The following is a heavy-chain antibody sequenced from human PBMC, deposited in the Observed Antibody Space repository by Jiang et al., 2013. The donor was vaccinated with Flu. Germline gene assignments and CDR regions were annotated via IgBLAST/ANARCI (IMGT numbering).Heavy chain of an antibody. V-gene: IGHV7-4-1*02. D-gene: IGHD4-17*01. Sequence: SGSELKKPGASVKVSCKASGYTFNSYAMNWVRQAPGQGLEWMGWINTNTGNPTYAQGFTGRFVFSLDTSVSTAYLQISSLKAEDTAVYYCARARRSVMYAYGDGGLFYYWGQGTLVTVSS. J-gene: IGHJ4*02. CDR3: ARARRSVMYAYGDGGLFYY. CDR1: GYTFNSYA. CDR2: INTNTGNP.